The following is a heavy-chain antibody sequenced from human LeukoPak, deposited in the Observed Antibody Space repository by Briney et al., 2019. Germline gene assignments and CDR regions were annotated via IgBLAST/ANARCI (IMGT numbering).Heavy chain of an antibody. J-gene: IGHJ3*01. CDR1: GYPFIDYY. CDR2: INPNTGDT. CDR3: ASKGAGHCYDASCMGSFDL. D-gene: IGHD2-15*01. V-gene: IGHV1-2*02. Sequence: GASVKVSCMASGYPFIDYYLHWVRQAPGQGLEWMGCINPNTGDTNSAQNFQGRVIMTRDTSITTAYMELSRLKSDDTALYYCASKGAGHCYDASCMGSFDLWGQGPTVAVSS.